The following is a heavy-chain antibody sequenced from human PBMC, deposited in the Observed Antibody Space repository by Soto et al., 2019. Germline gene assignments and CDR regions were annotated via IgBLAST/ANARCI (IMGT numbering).Heavy chain of an antibody. V-gene: IGHV4-39*01. D-gene: IGHD3-3*01. CDR3: ARQDYDFWSGYSYYYYGMDV. CDR2: IYYSGST. J-gene: IGHJ6*02. CDR1: GGSISSGGYY. Sequence: SETLSLTCTVSGGSISSGGYYWSWIRQPPGKGLEWIGSIYYSGSTYYNPSLKSRVTISVDTSKNQFSLKLSSVTAADTAVYYCARQDYDFWSGYSYYYYGMDVWGQGTTVTVSS.